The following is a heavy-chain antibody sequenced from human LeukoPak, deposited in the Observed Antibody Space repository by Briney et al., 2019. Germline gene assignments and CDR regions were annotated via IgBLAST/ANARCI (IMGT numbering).Heavy chain of an antibody. CDR2: IKQDGSEK. CDR3: ARGDVVVPASNWFDP. Sequence: PRGSLRLSCAASGFTFSSYWMSWVRQTPGKGLEWVANIKQDGSEKYYVDSVKGRFTISRDNAKNSLYLQMNSLRAEDTAVYHCARGDVVVPASNWFDPWGQGTLVTVSS. V-gene: IGHV3-7*01. J-gene: IGHJ5*02. D-gene: IGHD2-2*01. CDR1: GFTFSSYW.